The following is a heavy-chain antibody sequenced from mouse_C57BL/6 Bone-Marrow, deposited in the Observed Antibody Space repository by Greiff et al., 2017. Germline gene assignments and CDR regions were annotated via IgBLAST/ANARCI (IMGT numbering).Heavy chain of an antibody. V-gene: IGHV5-6*01. Sequence: EVQRVESGGDLVKPGGSLKLSCAASGFTFSSYGMSWVRQTPDKRLEWVATISSGGSYTYYPDSVKGRCTISRDNAKNTLYLQMSSLKSEDTAMYYCARRYYGSSPYFDYWGQGTTLTVSS. D-gene: IGHD1-1*01. CDR1: GFTFSSYG. CDR2: ISSGGSYT. J-gene: IGHJ2*01. CDR3: ARRYYGSSPYFDY.